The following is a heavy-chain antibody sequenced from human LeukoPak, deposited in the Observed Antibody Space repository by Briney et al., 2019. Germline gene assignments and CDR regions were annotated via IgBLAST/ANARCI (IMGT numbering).Heavy chain of an antibody. J-gene: IGHJ4*02. CDR3: ARLRFDFWSGYTHPYFDY. Sequence: SETLSLTCTVSGGSISSSSYSWGWTRQPPGKGLEWIGSIYYSGTTYYNPSLKSRVTISVDTSKIQFSLKLSSVAATDTAVYFCARLRFDFWSGYTHPYFDYWGQGTLVTVSS. V-gene: IGHV4-39*01. D-gene: IGHD3-3*01. CDR1: GGSISSSSYS. CDR2: IYYSGTT.